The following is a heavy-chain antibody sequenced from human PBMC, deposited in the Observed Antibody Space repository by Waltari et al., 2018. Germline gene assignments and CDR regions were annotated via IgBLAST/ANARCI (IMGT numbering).Heavy chain of an antibody. CDR3: ARLSYGSGGGY. CDR2: INPNRGGT. Sequence: VLLVQSVAEVKKPVASVKISCKASGYTFTGYFIHWGRQAPGQGREWMGRINPNRGGTNDARKFQGRVTMTRDTTISTAYMELSRLRSDDTAVYYCARLSYGSGGGYWGQGTLVTVSS. V-gene: IGHV1-2*06. CDR1: GYTFTGYF. J-gene: IGHJ4*02. D-gene: IGHD3-10*01.